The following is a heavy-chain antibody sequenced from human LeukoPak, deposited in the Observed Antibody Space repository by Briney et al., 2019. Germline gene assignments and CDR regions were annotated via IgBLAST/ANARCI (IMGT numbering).Heavy chain of an antibody. V-gene: IGHV4-59*11. CDR1: GGSFTTHY. CDR2: ISYIGST. CDR3: ASDSISMNAFDA. D-gene: IGHD3-22*01. Sequence: SETLSLTCTVSGGSFTTHYWSWIRQPPGKGLEWIGYISYIGSTNYNPSLKSRVTISIDASNNEVSLMLTSVTAADTAVYYCASDSISMNAFDAWGQGTMVTVSS. J-gene: IGHJ3*01.